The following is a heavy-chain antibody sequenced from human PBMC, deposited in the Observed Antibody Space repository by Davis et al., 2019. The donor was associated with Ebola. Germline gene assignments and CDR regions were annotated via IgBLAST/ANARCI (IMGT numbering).Heavy chain of an antibody. CDR3: ATGPSLVGGWFDP. J-gene: IGHJ5*02. CDR2: IIPIFGIA. V-gene: IGHV1-69*10. CDR1: GGTFSSYA. Sequence: AASVKVSCKASGGTFSSYAISWVRQAPGQGLEWMGGIIPIFGIANYAQKFQGRVTMTEDTSTDTAYMELSSLRSEDTAVYYCATGPSLVGGWFDPWGQGTLVTVSS. D-gene: IGHD3-16*01.